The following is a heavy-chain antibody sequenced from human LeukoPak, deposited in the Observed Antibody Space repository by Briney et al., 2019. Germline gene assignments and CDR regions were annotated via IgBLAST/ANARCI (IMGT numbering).Heavy chain of an antibody. CDR3: ARGFYDSSGYYLGLLDY. V-gene: IGHV4-31*03. D-gene: IGHD3-22*01. Sequence: PSQTLSLTSTVSGGSICSGGYYWRWIRQHPGKGLSWIGYIYYSGSTYYNPSIKSRVTISVDTSKNQFSLKLSSVTAADTAVYYCARGFYDSSGYYLGLLDYWGQGTLVTVSS. CDR1: GGSICSGGYY. J-gene: IGHJ4*02. CDR2: IYYSGST.